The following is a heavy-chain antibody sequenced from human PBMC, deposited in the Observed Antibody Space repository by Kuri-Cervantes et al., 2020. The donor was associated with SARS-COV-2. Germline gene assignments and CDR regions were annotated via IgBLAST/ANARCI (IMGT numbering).Heavy chain of an antibody. V-gene: IGHV1-69*13. CDR2: IIPLFATP. Sequence: SVKVSCKASGGGFSTSTINWVRQAPGQGLEWMGNIIPLFATPNYAQKFQGRVTITADELTSTVYMEFSSLRFQDTAVYYCARVQSATGTQFFFDYWGQGTLVTVSS. D-gene: IGHD1-1*01. CDR3: ARVQSATGTQFFFDY. CDR1: GGGFSTST. J-gene: IGHJ4*02.